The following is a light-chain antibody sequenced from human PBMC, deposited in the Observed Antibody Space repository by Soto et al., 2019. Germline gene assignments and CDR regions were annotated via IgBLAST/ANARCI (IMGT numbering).Light chain of an antibody. CDR3: MQALQTPLT. J-gene: IGKJ1*01. CDR2: LGS. CDR1: QSLLHSNGYNY. Sequence: DIVMTQSPLSLPVTPGEPASISCRSSQSLLHSNGYNYLDWYLQKPGQSPQLLSYLGSNRASGVPDMFSGSGSGTDFTLKISRVEAEDVGVYYCMQALQTPLTFGQGTKVEIK. V-gene: IGKV2-28*01.